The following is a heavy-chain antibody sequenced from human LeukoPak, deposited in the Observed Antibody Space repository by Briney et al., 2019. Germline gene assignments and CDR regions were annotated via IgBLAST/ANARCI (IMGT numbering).Heavy chain of an antibody. CDR1: GGSISSSSYY. CDR3: ARGTIVVVYYYYGMDV. V-gene: IGHV4-39*07. J-gene: IGHJ6*02. Sequence: SETLSLTCTVSGGSISSSSYYWGWIRQPPGKGLEWIGEINHSGSTNYNPSLKSRVTISVDTSKNQFSLKLSSVTAADTAVYYCARGTIVVVYYYYGMDVWGQGTTVTVSS. CDR2: INHSGST. D-gene: IGHD2-15*01.